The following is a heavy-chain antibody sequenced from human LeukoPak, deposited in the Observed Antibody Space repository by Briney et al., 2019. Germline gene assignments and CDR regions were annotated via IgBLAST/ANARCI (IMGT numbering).Heavy chain of an antibody. J-gene: IGHJ4*02. CDR3: ARAKYSGSYFLSFDY. CDR2: INHSGST. Sequence: SETLSLTCAVYGGSFSGYYWSWIRQPPGKGLEWIGEINHSGSTNYNPSLKSRVTISVDTSKNQFSLKLSSVTAADTAVYYCARAKYSGSYFLSFDYWGQGTLVTVSS. CDR1: GGSFSGYY. D-gene: IGHD1-26*01. V-gene: IGHV4-34*01.